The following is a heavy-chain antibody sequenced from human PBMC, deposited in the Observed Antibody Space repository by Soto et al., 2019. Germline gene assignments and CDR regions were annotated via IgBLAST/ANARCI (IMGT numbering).Heavy chain of an antibody. CDR1: GFTFSSYA. V-gene: IGHV3-23*01. CDR3: AKLPHPIAVAGVYYFDY. Sequence: SGGSLRLSCAASGFTFSSYAMSWVRQAPGKGLEWVSAISGSGGSTYYADSVKGRFTISRDNSKNTLYLQMNSLRAEDTAVYYCAKLPHPIAVAGVYYFDYWGQGTLVTVSS. J-gene: IGHJ4*02. D-gene: IGHD6-19*01. CDR2: ISGSGGST.